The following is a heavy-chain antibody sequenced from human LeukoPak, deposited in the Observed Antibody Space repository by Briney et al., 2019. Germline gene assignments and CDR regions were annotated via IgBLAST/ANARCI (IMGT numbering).Heavy chain of an antibody. CDR1: GFTFSDYY. CDR2: ISSSGSTI. D-gene: IGHD6-13*01. Sequence: GGPLRLSCAASGFTFSDYYMSWIRQAPGKGLEWVSYISSSGSTIYYADSVKGRFTISRDNAKNSLYLQMNSLRAEDTAVYYCAGSWSPYDAFDIWGQGTMVSVSS. J-gene: IGHJ3*02. V-gene: IGHV3-11*04. CDR3: AGSWSPYDAFDI.